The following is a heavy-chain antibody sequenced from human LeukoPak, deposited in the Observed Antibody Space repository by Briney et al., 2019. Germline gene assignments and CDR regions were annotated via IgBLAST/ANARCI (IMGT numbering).Heavy chain of an antibody. Sequence: PSETLSLTCTVSGGSISSGSYYWSWIRQPAGKGLEWIGSIYYSGSTYYNPSLKSRVTISVDTSKNQFSLKLSSVTAADTAVYYCARPEVSSYYYMDVWGKGTTVTVSS. CDR2: IYYSGST. CDR3: ARPEVSSYYYMDV. J-gene: IGHJ6*03. CDR1: GGSISSGSYY. D-gene: IGHD1-14*01. V-gene: IGHV4-39*01.